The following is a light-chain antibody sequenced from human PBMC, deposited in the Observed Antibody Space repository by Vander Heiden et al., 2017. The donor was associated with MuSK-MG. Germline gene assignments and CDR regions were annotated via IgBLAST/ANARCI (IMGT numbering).Light chain of an antibody. CDR3: QQVNNSHT. Sequence: EIVMTQSPATLSVSPGERATLSCRASQSISNNLAWYQQRPGQAPSLLIYDASTRANGVPDRFSGSGFGTEFTLTISSRQYEDFAVYYWQQVNNSHTFGQGTLLQIK. V-gene: IGKV3-15*01. J-gene: IGKJ5*01. CDR2: DAS. CDR1: QSISNN.